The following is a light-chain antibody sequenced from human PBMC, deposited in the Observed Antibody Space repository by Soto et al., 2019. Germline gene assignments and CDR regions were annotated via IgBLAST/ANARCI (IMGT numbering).Light chain of an antibody. CDR3: QQYGSSPPIT. CDR2: GAS. Sequence: EIVLKQSPGTLSLSPGERATHSFRASQSVSSSYLAWYQQKPGQAPRLLIYGASSRATGIPDRFSGSGSGTDFTLTVSRLGPEDFAVYYCQQYGSSPPITFGQGTRLEIK. V-gene: IGKV3-20*01. J-gene: IGKJ5*01. CDR1: QSVSSSY.